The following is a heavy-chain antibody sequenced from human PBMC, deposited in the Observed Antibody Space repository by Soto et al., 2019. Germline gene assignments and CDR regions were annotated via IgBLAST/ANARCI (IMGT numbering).Heavy chain of an antibody. D-gene: IGHD6-13*01. V-gene: IGHV4-59*01. Sequence: XXPLPLPCTVAGGTIRSYYWRWIRQPPGKGLEWIGYTHYSGNTKYNASLKSRVSMSVDTSKNQFSLKVRSVSAADMEVYYCVRSEPAAVYYWGQGTQVTVSS. CDR1: GGTIRSYY. CDR3: VRSEPAAVYY. CDR2: THYSGNT. J-gene: IGHJ4*02.